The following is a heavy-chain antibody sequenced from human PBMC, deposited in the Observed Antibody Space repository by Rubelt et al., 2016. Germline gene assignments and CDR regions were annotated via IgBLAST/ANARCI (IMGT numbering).Heavy chain of an antibody. CDR1: GGSFRGYY. D-gene: IGHD3-16*01. V-gene: IGHV4-34*01. CDR2: IIHSGST. Sequence: QVQLQQWGAGMLKTSETLSLTCAVYGGSFRGYYWSWTRQPPGKGLEWIGEIIHSGSTKYNPSLKSRVTISVDTSKNQFSLKVDSVTAADTAVYYCARGRGYDYIWGRQYYFDKWGQGTLVTVSS. J-gene: IGHJ4*02. CDR3: ARGRGYDYIWGRQYYFDK.